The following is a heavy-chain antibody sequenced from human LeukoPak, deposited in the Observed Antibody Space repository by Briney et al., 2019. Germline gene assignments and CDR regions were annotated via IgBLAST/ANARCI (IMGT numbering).Heavy chain of an antibody. CDR1: GYSFTSYW. V-gene: IGHV5-51*01. CDR2: IYPGDSDT. D-gene: IGHD3-16*02. CDR3: ARRGELRLGELSFHDY. J-gene: IGHJ4*02. Sequence: GESLKISCKGSGYSFTSYWVGWVRQMPGKGLEWMGIIYPGDSDTRYSPSFQGQVTISADKSISTAYLQWSSLKASDTAMYYCARRGELRLGELSFHDYWGQGTLVTVSS.